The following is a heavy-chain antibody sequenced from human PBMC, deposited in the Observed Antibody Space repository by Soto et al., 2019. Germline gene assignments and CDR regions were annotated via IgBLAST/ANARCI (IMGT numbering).Heavy chain of an antibody. D-gene: IGHD5-12*01. CDR3: ARDVGGFNAMFDY. J-gene: IGHJ4*02. CDR1: GGTFSIYA. CDR2: IIPIFGTA. V-gene: IGHV1-69*13. Sequence: SVKVSCKASGGTFSIYAISCVRQSPGQGLEWMGGIIPIFGTANYAQKFQGRVTITADESTSTAYMELNSLRAEDTALYYCARDVGGFNAMFDYWGQGAQVTVSS.